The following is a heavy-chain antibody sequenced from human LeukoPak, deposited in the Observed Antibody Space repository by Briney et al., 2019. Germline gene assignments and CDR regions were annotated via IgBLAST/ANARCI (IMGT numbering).Heavy chain of an antibody. V-gene: IGHV1-18*01. CDR3: ARDSRVNYYDSSHTTPDY. CDR2: ISAYNGNT. Sequence: ASVKVSCKASGYTFTSYGISWVRQAPGQGLEWMGWISAYNGNTNYAQKLQGRVTMTTDTSTSTAYMELRSLRSDDTAVYYCARDSRVNYYDSSHTTPDYWGQGTLVTVSS. J-gene: IGHJ4*02. CDR1: GYTFTSYG. D-gene: IGHD3-22*01.